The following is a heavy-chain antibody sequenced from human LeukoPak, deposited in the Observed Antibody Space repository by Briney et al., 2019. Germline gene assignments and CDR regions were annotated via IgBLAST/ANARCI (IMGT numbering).Heavy chain of an antibody. Sequence: SETLSLTCAVYGGSFSGYYWSWIRQPPGKGLEWIGEINHSGSTNYNPSLKGRVTISVDTSKNQFSLKLSSVTAADTAVYYCARADYDFWSGTYGMDVWGQGTTVTVSS. CDR1: GGSFSGYY. CDR2: INHSGST. D-gene: IGHD3-3*01. V-gene: IGHV4-34*01. J-gene: IGHJ6*02. CDR3: ARADYDFWSGTYGMDV.